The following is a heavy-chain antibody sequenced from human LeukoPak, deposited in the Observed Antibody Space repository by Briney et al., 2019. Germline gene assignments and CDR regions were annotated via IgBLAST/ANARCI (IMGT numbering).Heavy chain of an antibody. CDR3: AKSGVAGSFDY. CDR1: GFTFSSYA. V-gene: IGHV3-23*01. J-gene: IGHJ4*02. CDR2: ISGSGGST. D-gene: IGHD6-19*01. Sequence: GGSLSLSCAASGFTFSSYAMSWVRQAPGKGLGWVSAISGSGGSTYYADSVKGRFTISRDNSKNTLYLQMNSLRAEDTAVYYCAKSGVAGSFDYWGQGTLVTVSS.